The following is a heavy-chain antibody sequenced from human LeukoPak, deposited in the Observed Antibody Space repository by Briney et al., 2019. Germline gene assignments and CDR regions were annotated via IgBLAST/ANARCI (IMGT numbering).Heavy chain of an antibody. CDR3: ARLNSPGWFDP. CDR2: IYYSGST. CDR1: GGSISSSSYY. V-gene: IGHV4-39*01. J-gene: IGHJ5*02. D-gene: IGHD4-23*01. Sequence: SETLSLTCTVSGGSISSSSYYWGWIRQPPGKGLEWIGSIYYSGSTYYNPSLKSRVTISVDTSKNQFSLKLSSVIAADTALYYCARLNSPGWFDPWGQGTLVTVSS.